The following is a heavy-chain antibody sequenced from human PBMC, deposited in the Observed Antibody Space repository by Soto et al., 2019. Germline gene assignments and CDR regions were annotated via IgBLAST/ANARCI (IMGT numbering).Heavy chain of an antibody. D-gene: IGHD1-26*01. V-gene: IGHV1-18*04. CDR3: ARRVAWEYKQLFVDF. CDR1: GYSFTDYP. J-gene: IGHJ4*02. CDR2: VNPYNGNT. Sequence: QVQLVQSGDDVKKPGASVKVSCKTSGYSFTDYPISWVRQAPGQGLEWMGWVNPYNGNTQYVSRFYDRVTMTTDTSTSTAYMELRSLRSEDTAVYFCARRVAWEYKQLFVDFWGQGTLVTISS.